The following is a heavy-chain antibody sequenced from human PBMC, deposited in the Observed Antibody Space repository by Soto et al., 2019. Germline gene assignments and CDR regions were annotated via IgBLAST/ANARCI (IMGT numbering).Heavy chain of an antibody. D-gene: IGHD3-22*01. J-gene: IGHJ4*02. CDR2: INPNSGST. Sequence: GASVKVSCKASGYLFRTYYIHWVRQAPGQGLEWMGIINPNSGSTKYAQRLKNRVTMTRDTSTSTVYMELSSLSSEDTAVYHCARESYQFGSSGRQYDFDYWGQGTRVTASS. V-gene: IGHV1-46*01. CDR1: GYLFRTYY. CDR3: ARESYQFGSSGRQYDFDY.